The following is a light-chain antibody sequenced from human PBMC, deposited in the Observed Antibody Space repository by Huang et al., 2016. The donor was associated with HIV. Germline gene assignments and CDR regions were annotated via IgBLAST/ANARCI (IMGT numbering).Light chain of an antibody. CDR2: DAT. J-gene: IGKJ4*01. V-gene: IGKV3-11*01. CDR3: QQRYDWPLT. Sequence: IVLTQSPATVSLSPGERATLSCKASQSGSSYLAWYQQKPGQAPRLLIYDATSRAPGIPARFSGSGSGTDFTLTISNLGPEDFAVYFCQQRYDWPLTFGGGTKVEIK. CDR1: QSGSSY.